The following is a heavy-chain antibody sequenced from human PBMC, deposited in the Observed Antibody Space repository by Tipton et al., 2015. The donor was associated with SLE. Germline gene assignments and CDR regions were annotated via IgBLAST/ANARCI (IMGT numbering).Heavy chain of an antibody. CDR2: ISGSGGST. CDR1: GFIFSSYA. Sequence: SLRLSCAASGFIFSSYAMHWVRQAPGKGLERVSAISGSGGSTYYADSVKGRFTISRDNSKNTLYLQMNSLRAEDTAVYYCAKDPGYSYGYADYWGQGTLVTVSS. V-gene: IGHV3-23*01. D-gene: IGHD5-18*01. CDR3: AKDPGYSYGYADY. J-gene: IGHJ4*02.